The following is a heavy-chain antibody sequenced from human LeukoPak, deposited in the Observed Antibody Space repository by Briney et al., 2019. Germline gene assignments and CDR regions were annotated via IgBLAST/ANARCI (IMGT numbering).Heavy chain of an antibody. CDR2: IYTSGST. Sequence: PSQTLSLTCTVSGGSISSGSDYWSWIRQPAGKGLEWIGRIYTSGSTNYNPSLKSRVTISVDTSKNQFSLKLSSVTAADTAVYYCARETNEGSDYWGQGTLVTVSS. CDR3: ARETNEGSDY. CDR1: GGSISSGSDY. J-gene: IGHJ4*02. V-gene: IGHV4-61*02.